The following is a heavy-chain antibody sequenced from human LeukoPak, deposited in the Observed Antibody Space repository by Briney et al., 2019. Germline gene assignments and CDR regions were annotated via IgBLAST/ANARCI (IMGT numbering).Heavy chain of an antibody. D-gene: IGHD2-2*01. Sequence: GESLKIPCMGSGYSFTSYWISWGRQMPGKGLVWLGRIDPSDSYTNYSPSFQGHVTISAEKSTSTAYLQWSSLKASDTAMDYCARHYWRYCSSTSCSNWFDPWGQGTLVTVSS. CDR1: GYSFTSYW. J-gene: IGHJ5*02. V-gene: IGHV5-10-1*01. CDR2: IDPSDSYT. CDR3: ARHYWRYCSSTSCSNWFDP.